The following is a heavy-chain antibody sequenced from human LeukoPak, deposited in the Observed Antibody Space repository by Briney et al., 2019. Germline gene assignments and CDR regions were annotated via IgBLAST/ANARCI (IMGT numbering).Heavy chain of an antibody. CDR2: ISPSGDTT. J-gene: IGHJ4*02. CDR3: AMQATRGYSPFDF. V-gene: IGHV3-23*01. D-gene: IGHD5-18*01. Sequence: PGGSLRPSCAASRFTFGNHPMSWVRQAPGKVLEWVAAISPSGDTTYYADSVRGRFTISRDNSRNTLYLQMSSLGVEDTAIYYCAMQATRGYSPFDFWGRGSLVTVSS. CDR1: RFTFGNHP.